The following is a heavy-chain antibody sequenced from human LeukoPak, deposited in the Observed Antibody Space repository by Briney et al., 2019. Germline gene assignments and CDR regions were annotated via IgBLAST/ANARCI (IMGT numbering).Heavy chain of an antibody. D-gene: IGHD3-3*01. V-gene: IGHV1-46*01. CDR1: GYTFTSYY. CDR3: ARVSGYYTD. J-gene: IGHJ4*02. Sequence: ASVKVSCKASGYTFTSYYMHWVRQAPGQGLEWMGIINPSGGSTSYAQKFQGRVTMTRDTSISTAYMELSRLRSDDTAVYYCARVSGYYTDWGQGTLVTVSS. CDR2: INPSGGST.